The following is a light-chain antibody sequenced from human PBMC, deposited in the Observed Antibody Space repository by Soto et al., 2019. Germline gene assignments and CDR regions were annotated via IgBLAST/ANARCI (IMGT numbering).Light chain of an antibody. CDR2: GNN. J-gene: IGLJ2*01. Sequence: QSVLMQPPSMSGAPGQRVTISCTGSSSNIGAGFDVHWYRQLPGTAPKLLIFGNNNRPSGVPDRFSGSKSGTSASLAITGLQTEVEADYYCQSYDRSLSGYMVFGGGTKVTVL. V-gene: IGLV1-40*01. CDR3: QSYDRSLSGYMV. CDR1: SSNIGAGFD.